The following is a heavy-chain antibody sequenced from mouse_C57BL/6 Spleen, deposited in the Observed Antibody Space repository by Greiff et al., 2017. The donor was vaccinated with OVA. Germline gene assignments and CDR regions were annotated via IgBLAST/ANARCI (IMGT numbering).Heavy chain of an antibody. CDR3: ASCNYYGSSSWYFDV. CDR2: IDPSDSST. V-gene: IGHV1-50*01. D-gene: IGHD1-1*01. J-gene: IGHJ1*03. Sequence: QVQLQQPGAELVQPGASVKLSCKASGYTFTSYWMQWVKQRPGQGLAWIGEIDPSDSSTNYNQKFKGKATLAVDTSSITAYRQLSSLTSEVSTVYYCASCNYYGSSSWYFDVGGTGTSVTVSS. CDR1: GYTFTSYW.